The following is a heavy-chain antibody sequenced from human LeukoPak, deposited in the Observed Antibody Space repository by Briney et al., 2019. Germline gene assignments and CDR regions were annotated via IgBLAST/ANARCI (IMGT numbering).Heavy chain of an antibody. D-gene: IGHD3-9*01. CDR3: AKVKSPDYDILTGYDF. CDR2: ISGGGKSA. J-gene: IGHJ4*02. V-gene: IGHV3-23*01. Sequence: GGSLRLSCAASGFTFDYYAMNWVRQAPGRGMEWVSTISGGGKSAYYGDSVKGRFTISRDNSKNTLHLQMNSLRVEDTAVYFCAKVKSPDYDILTGYDFWGQGTQVTVSS. CDR1: GFTFDYYA.